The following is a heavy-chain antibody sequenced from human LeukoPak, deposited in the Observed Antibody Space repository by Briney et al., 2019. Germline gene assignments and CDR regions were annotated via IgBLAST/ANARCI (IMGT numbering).Heavy chain of an antibody. J-gene: IGHJ6*02. CDR1: GFTFGDYA. V-gene: IGHV3-49*04. CDR2: IRSKAYGGTT. D-gene: IGHD3-10*01. CDR3: TRDALTMVRGVIDFYYYGMDV. Sequence: PGRSLRLSCTASGFTFGDYAMSWVRQAPGKGLEWVGFIRSKAYGGTTEYAASVKGRFTISRDDSKSIVYLQMNSLKTEDTAVYYCTRDALTMVRGVIDFYYYGMDVWGQGTTVTVSS.